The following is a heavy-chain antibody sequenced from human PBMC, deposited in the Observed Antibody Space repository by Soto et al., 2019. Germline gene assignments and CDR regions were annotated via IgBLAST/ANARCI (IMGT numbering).Heavy chain of an antibody. D-gene: IGHD2-2*01. V-gene: IGHV3-48*03. CDR2: ISSSGYTV. Sequence: GGSLRLSCAASRFTLSTYEMNWVREVPGKGLEWVSYISSSGYTVYYADSVKGRFTISRDNTRNSLYLQMNSLRDEDTALYCCVRYCSTTLCNGVATRTFDYWGQGT. CDR1: RFTLSTYE. J-gene: IGHJ4*02. CDR3: VRYCSTTLCNGVATRTFDY.